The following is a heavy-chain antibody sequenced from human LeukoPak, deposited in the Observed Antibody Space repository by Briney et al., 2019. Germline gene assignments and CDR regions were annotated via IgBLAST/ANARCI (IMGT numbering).Heavy chain of an antibody. D-gene: IGHD3-10*01. J-gene: IGHJ3*02. Sequence: SETLSLTCAVYGGSFSGYYWSWIRQPPGKGLEWIGEINHSGGTKYNPSLKSRVTISVDTSKNQFSLKLSSVTAADTAVYYCARDYGQAFDIWGQGTMVTVSS. V-gene: IGHV4-34*01. CDR1: GGSFSGYY. CDR2: INHSGGT. CDR3: ARDYGQAFDI.